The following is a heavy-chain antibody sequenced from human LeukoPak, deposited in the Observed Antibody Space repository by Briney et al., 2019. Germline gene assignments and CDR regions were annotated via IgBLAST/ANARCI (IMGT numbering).Heavy chain of an antibody. Sequence: GGSLRLSCAASGFTVSSNYMSWVRQAPGKGLEWVSVIYSGGSTYYADSVKGRFTISRDNSKNTLYLQMNSLRAEDTAVYYCARGLHPYDSSGYHAPPPGFDYWGQGTLVTVSS. CDR2: IYSGGST. J-gene: IGHJ4*02. CDR3: ARGLHPYDSSGYHAPPPGFDY. V-gene: IGHV3-66*01. D-gene: IGHD3-22*01. CDR1: GFTVSSNY.